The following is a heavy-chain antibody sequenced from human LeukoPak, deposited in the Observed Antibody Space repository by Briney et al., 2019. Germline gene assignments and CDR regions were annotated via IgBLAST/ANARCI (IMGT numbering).Heavy chain of an antibody. CDR1: GGSISSSSYY. CDR2: IYYSGST. Sequence: SETLSLTCTVSGGSISSSSYYWGWIRQPPGKGLEWIGSIYYSGSTYYNPSLKSRVTISVDTPKNQFSLKLSSVAAADTAVYYCARMVPEYSSSWDGLFDYWGQGTLVTVSS. V-gene: IGHV4-39*01. CDR3: ARMVPEYSSSWDGLFDY. D-gene: IGHD6-13*01. J-gene: IGHJ4*02.